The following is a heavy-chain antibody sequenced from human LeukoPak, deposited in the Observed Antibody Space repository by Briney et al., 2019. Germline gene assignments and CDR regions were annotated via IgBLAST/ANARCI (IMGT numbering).Heavy chain of an antibody. J-gene: IGHJ4*02. V-gene: IGHV4-31*03. CDR1: GGSISSGGYY. D-gene: IGHD3-22*01. CDR3: ARRHYYDSSGYYRN. CDR2: IYYSGST. Sequence: SQTLSLTCTVAGGSISSGGYYWSWIRQHPGKGLEWIGYIYYSGSTYYNPSLKSRVTISVDTSKNQFSLKLSSVTAADTAVYYCARRHYYDSSGYYRNWGQGTLVTVSS.